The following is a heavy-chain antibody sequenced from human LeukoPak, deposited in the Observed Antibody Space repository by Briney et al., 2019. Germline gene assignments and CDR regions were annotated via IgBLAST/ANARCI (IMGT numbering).Heavy chain of an antibody. V-gene: IGHV1-8*01. Sequence: GASVKVSCKASGYTFTSYDINWVRQATGQGLEWMGWMNPNSGNTGYAQKFQGRVTITRNTSISTAYMELSSLRSEDTAVYYCATDQAGLFGPPIWGQGTLVTVSS. D-gene: IGHD3/OR15-3a*01. CDR2: MNPNSGNT. J-gene: IGHJ4*02. CDR1: GYTFTSYD. CDR3: ATDQAGLFGPPI.